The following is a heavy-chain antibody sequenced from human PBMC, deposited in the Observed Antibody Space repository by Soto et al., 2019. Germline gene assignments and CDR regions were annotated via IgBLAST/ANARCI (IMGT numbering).Heavy chain of an antibody. Sequence: GASVKVSCKASGYTFTSYAIHWVRQAPGQRLEWMGWINAGNGNTNYPQSLQGRLTMTTDTSTTTAYMELRSLRSDDTAVYYCARDPYHVLMVNAPNLYGMDVWGQGTTVTVSS. D-gene: IGHD2-8*01. CDR3: ARDPYHVLMVNAPNLYGMDV. CDR1: GYTFTSYA. V-gene: IGHV1-3*01. CDR2: INAGNGNT. J-gene: IGHJ6*02.